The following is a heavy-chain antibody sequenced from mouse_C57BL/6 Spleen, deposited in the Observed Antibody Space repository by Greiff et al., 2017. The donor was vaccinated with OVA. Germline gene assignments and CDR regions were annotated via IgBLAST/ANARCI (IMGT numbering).Heavy chain of an antibody. Sequence: EVQLQQSGPELVKPGASVKMSCKASGYTFTDYNMHWVKQSHGKSLEWIGYINPNNGGTSYNQKFKGKATLTVNKSSSTAYMELRSLTSEDAAVDDCARRKDYGRGAMDYWGQGTSVTVSS. J-gene: IGHJ4*01. D-gene: IGHD1-1*01. V-gene: IGHV1-22*01. CDR2: INPNNGGT. CDR3: ARRKDYGRGAMDY. CDR1: GYTFTDYN.